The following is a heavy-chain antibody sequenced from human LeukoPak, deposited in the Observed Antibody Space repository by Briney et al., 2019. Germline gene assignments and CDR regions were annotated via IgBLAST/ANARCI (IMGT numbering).Heavy chain of an antibody. J-gene: IGHJ4*02. CDR2: IKEDGGAM. D-gene: IGHD6-13*01. Sequence: HPWGSLTLSCAASGFSFSRFWMTWVRQAPGRGLEWVASIKEDGGAMYYVASVKGRFTISRDNAQNSLFLQMTSLRAEDTAIYYCARHPAAGTVDYWGQGTLVTVSS. V-gene: IGHV3-7*05. CDR3: ARHPAAGTVDY. CDR1: GFSFSRFW.